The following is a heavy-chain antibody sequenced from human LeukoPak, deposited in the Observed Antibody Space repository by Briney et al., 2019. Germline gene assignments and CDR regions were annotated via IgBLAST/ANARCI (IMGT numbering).Heavy chain of an antibody. CDR1: GGSISSSSYY. CDR2: IYYSGST. J-gene: IGHJ6*03. V-gene: IGHV4-39*07. CDR3: ARVFRGVTDYYYYYYMDV. D-gene: IGHD3-10*01. Sequence: PSETLSLTCTVSGGSISSSSYYWGWIRQPPGKGLEWIGSIYYSGSTYYNPSLKSRVTISVDTSKNQFSLKLSSVTAADTAVYYCARVFRGVTDYYYYYYMDVWGKGTTVTVSS.